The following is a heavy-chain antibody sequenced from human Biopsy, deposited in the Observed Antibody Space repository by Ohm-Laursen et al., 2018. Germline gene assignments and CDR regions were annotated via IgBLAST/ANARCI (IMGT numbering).Heavy chain of an antibody. V-gene: IGHV4-34*01. J-gene: IGHJ5*02. CDR3: ARGTNYYGSGRNRHWFDP. CDR2: INDSGRT. Sequence: TLSLTWGVYGGSFSGYYCSWIRQPPGKGLEWIGEINDSGRTNYNPSLRSRVTFSVDTSKNQFSLKLSSVTAADTAVYYCARGTNYYGSGRNRHWFDPWGQGTLVTVSS. D-gene: IGHD3-10*01. CDR1: GGSFSGYY.